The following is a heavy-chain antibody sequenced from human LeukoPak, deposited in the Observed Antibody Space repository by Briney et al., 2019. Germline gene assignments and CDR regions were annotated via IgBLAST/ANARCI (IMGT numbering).Heavy chain of an antibody. J-gene: IGHJ5*02. CDR3: ARDLPAAGKYNWFDP. D-gene: IGHD6-13*01. CDR1: GYTFTSYG. CDR2: ISGYNGHT. V-gene: IGHV1-18*01. Sequence: GASVKVSCKASGYTFTSYGFSWVRQAPGQGLEWMGWISGYNGHTNYAQKFQGRVTMTTDTSTSTAYMDLRSLRSDDTAVYYCARDLPAAGKYNWFDPWGQGTLVTVSS.